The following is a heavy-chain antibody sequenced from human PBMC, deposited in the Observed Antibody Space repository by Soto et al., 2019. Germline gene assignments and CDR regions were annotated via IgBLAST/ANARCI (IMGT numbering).Heavy chain of an antibody. CDR3: AKDTNKHGNNWPAYYGLDV. V-gene: IGHV3-30*18. Sequence: PGGSVRLSCAASGFRFSNFGMNWVRQAPGKGLEWVAFISVDGSNEHYVDSVKGRFIISRDNSKNTVSLQMNSLKAEDTAVYYCAKDTNKHGNNWPAYYGLDVWGQGTTVTVSS. D-gene: IGHD1-1*01. CDR1: GFRFSNFG. J-gene: IGHJ6*02. CDR2: ISVDGSNE.